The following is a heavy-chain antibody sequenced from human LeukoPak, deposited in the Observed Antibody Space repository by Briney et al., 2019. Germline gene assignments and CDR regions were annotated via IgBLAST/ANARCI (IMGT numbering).Heavy chain of an antibody. CDR2: IYYSGTT. D-gene: IGHD2-15*01. J-gene: IGHJ3*02. Sequence: SQTLSLTCTVSGGSISSTYYWDWIRQPPGKGLEWIGSIYYSGTTYYNPSLKSRVTISVDTSKNQFSLKLSSVTAADTAVYYCARRYCSGGSCYSERGAFDIWGQGTMVTVSS. CDR1: GGSISSTYY. CDR3: ARRYCSGGSCYSERGAFDI. V-gene: IGHV4-39*07.